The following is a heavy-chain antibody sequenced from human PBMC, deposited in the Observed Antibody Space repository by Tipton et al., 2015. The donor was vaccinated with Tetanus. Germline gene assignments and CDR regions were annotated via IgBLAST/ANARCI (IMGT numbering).Heavy chain of an antibody. CDR2: IYYSGST. V-gene: IGHV4-31*03. J-gene: IGHJ5*02. CDR1: GGSISSGGYY. D-gene: IGHD6-13*01. CDR3: AGYSSRLENWFDP. Sequence: TLPLTCTVSGGSISSGGYYWSWIRQHPGKGLEWIGYIYYSGSTYYNPSLKSRVTISVDTSKNQFSLKLSSVTAADTAVYYCAGYSSRLENWFDPGGQGTLVTVSS.